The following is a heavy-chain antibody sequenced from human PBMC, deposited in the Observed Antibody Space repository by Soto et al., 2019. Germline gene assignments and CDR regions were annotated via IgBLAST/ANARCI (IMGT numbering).Heavy chain of an antibody. Sequence: ASVKVSCKASGYDFTAYDINWVRQASGQGLEWMGWMNPINGATGTARRFQGRVSLSRNTATGTAYLELTSLRSDDTAVYYCGRGPSPRAPAGGTPYYYAMDVWGQGTTVTVS. V-gene: IGHV1-8*02. CDR1: GYDFTAYD. CDR2: MNPINGAT. CDR3: GRGPSPRAPAGGTPYYYAMDV. J-gene: IGHJ6*02. D-gene: IGHD6-13*01.